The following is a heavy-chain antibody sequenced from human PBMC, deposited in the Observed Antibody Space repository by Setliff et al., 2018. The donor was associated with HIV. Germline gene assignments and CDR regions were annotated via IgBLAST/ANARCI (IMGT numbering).Heavy chain of an antibody. CDR3: ASGYQYDSSGYYYVTPMDY. J-gene: IGHJ4*02. Sequence: SETLSLTCTVSGGSISSSSYYWGCIRQPPGKGLEWIGSIYYTGSANYNPSLKSRVTMSVDTSKNQFSLKLSSVTAADTAVYYCASGYQYDSSGYYYVTPMDYWGQGTRGTVYS. CDR2: IYYTGSA. D-gene: IGHD3-22*01. CDR1: GGSISSSSYY. V-gene: IGHV4-39*01.